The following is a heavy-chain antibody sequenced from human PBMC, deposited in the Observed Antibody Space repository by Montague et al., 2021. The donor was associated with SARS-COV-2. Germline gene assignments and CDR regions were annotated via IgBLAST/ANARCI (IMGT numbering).Heavy chain of an antibody. V-gene: IGHV3-33*01. J-gene: IGHJ6*02. CDR3: ARILSYYYGMDV. CDR1: GFTFSSYG. CDR2: IWYDGSNK. Sequence: SLRLSCAASGFTFSSYGMHWVRQAPGKGLEWVAVIWYDGSNKYYTDSVKGRFTISRDNSKNTLYLQMNSRRAEDTAVYYCARILSYYYGMDVWGQGTTVTVSS. D-gene: IGHD2-15*01.